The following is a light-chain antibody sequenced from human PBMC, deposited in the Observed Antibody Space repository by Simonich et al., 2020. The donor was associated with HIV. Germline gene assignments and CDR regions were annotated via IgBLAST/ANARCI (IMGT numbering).Light chain of an antibody. J-gene: IGKJ1*01. CDR2: WAS. CDR3: QQYYSTLRT. Sequence: DIVMTQSPDSLAVSLGERATINCKSSPSVLYSSNNQTYLAWYQQKPGQTPKLLIYWASTRESGVPDRFSGSGSGTDFTLTISSLQAEDVAVYYCQQYYSTLRTFGQGTKVEIK. CDR1: PSVLYSSNNQTY. V-gene: IGKV4-1*01.